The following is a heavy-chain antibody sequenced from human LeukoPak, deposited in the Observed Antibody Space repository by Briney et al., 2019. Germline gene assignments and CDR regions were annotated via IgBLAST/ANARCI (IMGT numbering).Heavy chain of an antibody. CDR3: ARGGGATTRGYFDY. CDR1: GFTFSSYG. V-gene: IGHV3-33*01. Sequence: GGSLRLSCAASGFTFSSYGMHWVRQAPGKGLEWVAVIWYDGSNKYYADPVKGRFTISRDNSKNTLYLQMNILRAEDTAVDYCARGGGATTRGYFDYWGQGTLVTVSS. D-gene: IGHD1-26*01. J-gene: IGHJ4*02. CDR2: IWYDGSNK.